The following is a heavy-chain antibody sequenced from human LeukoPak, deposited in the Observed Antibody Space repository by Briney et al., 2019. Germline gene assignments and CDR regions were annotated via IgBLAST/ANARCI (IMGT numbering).Heavy chain of an antibody. CDR1: GFTFSSYE. CDR3: ARILDSAWGELGY. CDR2: ISSGGSTT. V-gene: IGHV3-48*03. J-gene: IGHJ4*02. D-gene: IGHD6-19*01. Sequence: GGSLRLSCAASGFTFSSYEMNWVRQAPGKGLEWGSYISSGGSTTYYADSVRGGFTISRDNAKNSLYLQMNSLRAEDTAVYYCARILDSAWGELGYWGQGTLVTVSS.